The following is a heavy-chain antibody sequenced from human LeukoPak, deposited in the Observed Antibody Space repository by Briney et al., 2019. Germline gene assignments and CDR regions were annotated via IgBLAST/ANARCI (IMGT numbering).Heavy chain of an antibody. CDR3: ATEVRSEQWRKYYFDY. J-gene: IGHJ4*02. D-gene: IGHD6-19*01. CDR2: IISSSSYI. CDR1: GFTFSSYS. V-gene: IGHV3-21*01. Sequence: PGGSMRLSCAASGFTFSSYSMNWVRQAPGKRLEWASSIISSSSYIYYADSVKGRFTISRDNAKNSLYLQMNSLRAEDTAVYYWATEVRSEQWRKYYFDYWGQGTLVTVSS.